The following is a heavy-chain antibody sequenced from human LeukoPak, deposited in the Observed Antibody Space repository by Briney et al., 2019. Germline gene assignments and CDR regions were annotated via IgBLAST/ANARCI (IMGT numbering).Heavy chain of an antibody. CDR2: IYYSGST. J-gene: IGHJ5*02. CDR1: GGSFSSSSYY. V-gene: IGHV4-39*07. D-gene: IGHD5-18*01. CDR3: ARGGTPSYGRRRWFDP. Sequence: SETLSLTCTVSGGSFSSSSYYWGWLRQPPGKGLEWIGSIYYSGSTYYNPSLKSRITITVDTAKNQFYLKLSSVTAADTAVYYCARGGTPSYGRRRWFDPWGQGTLVTVSS.